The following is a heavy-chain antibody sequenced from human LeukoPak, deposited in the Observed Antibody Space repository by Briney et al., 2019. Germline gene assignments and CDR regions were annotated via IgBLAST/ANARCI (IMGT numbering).Heavy chain of an antibody. Sequence: ASVKVSCKASGYTFTSYYMHWVRQAPGQGLEWMGIINPSGGSTSYAQKFQGRVTMTRDTSTSTVYMELSSLGSEDTAVYYCARDLGIAVAGTRATGYYYGMDVWGQGTTVTVSS. J-gene: IGHJ6*02. CDR1: GYTFTSYY. D-gene: IGHD6-19*01. V-gene: IGHV1-46*01. CDR2: INPSGGST. CDR3: ARDLGIAVAGTRATGYYYGMDV.